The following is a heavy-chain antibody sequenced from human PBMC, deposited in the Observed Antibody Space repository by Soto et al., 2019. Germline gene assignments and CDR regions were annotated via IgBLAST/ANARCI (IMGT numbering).Heavy chain of an antibody. CDR1: GYTFTSYE. J-gene: IGHJ4*02. V-gene: IGHV1-8*01. D-gene: IGHD6-13*01. CDR2: MNPNSGNT. CDR3: ARGRYSSSWRTFDY. Sequence: GASVKVSCKASGYTFTSYEINWVRQATGQGLEWMGWMNPNSGNTGYAQKFQGRVTMTRNTSISTAYMELSSLRSEDTAVYYCARGRYSSSWRTFDYWGQGTLVTVSS.